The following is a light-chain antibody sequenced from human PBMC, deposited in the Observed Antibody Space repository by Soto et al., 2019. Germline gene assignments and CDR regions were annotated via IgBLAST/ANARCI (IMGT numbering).Light chain of an antibody. J-gene: IGKJ4*01. CDR2: DAS. CDR1: QSVDND. CDR3: QQYNNWPLT. Sequence: EIVMTQSPATLSVSPGDRATLSCRASQSVDNDLAWYQQKPGQPPRLLIYDASTRATGIPDRVSGSQSGTEVTLTISSLLSEDFAVYSCQQYNNWPLTFGGGTKVDIK. V-gene: IGKV3D-15*01.